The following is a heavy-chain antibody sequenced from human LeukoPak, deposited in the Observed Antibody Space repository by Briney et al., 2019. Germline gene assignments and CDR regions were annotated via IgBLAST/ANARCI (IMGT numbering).Heavy chain of an antibody. J-gene: IGHJ5*02. D-gene: IGHD1-26*01. CDR2: MNPNSGNT. V-gene: IGHV1-8*01. CDR3: ARGRRAATQDWFDP. Sequence: ASVKVSCKASGYTFTSYDINWVRQATGQGREWRGWMNPNSGNTGYAQKFQGRVTMTRNTSISTAYMELSSLRSEDTAVYYCARGRRAATQDWFDPWGQGTLVTVSS. CDR1: GYTFTSYD.